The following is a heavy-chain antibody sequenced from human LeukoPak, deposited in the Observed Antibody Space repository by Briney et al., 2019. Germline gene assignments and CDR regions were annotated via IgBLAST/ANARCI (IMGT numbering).Heavy chain of an antibody. J-gene: IGHJ6*03. CDR3: ARDPILYCGGDCHLGLEYYYYYMDV. Sequence: ASVKVSCKASGYTFTSYYMHWVRQAPGQGLEWVGIINPSGGSTSYAQKFQGRVTMTRDTSTSTVYMELSSLRSEDTAVYYCARDPILYCGGDCHLGLEYYYYYMDVWGKGTTVTVSS. D-gene: IGHD2-21*01. CDR1: GYTFTSYY. V-gene: IGHV1-46*01. CDR2: INPSGGST.